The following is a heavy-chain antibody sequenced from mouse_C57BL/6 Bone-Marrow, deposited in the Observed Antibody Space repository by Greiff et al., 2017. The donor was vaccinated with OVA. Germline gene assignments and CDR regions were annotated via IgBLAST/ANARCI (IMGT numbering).Heavy chain of an antibody. Sequence: EVKLMESGGGLVKPGGSLKLSCAASGFTFSSYAMSWVRQTPEKRLEWVATISDGGSYTYYPDNVKGRFTISRDNAKNHLYLQISHLKSEDTAMYYCARRGSRTGDYSMDYWGQGTTLTVSS. CDR3: ARRGSRTGDYSMDY. D-gene: IGHD2-13*01. CDR2: ISDGGSYT. CDR1: GFTFSSYA. V-gene: IGHV5-4*03. J-gene: IGHJ2*01.